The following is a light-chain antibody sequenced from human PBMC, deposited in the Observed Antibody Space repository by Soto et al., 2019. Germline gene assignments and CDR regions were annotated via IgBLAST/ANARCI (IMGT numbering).Light chain of an antibody. CDR3: SSFASSNTWV. Sequence: QSALTQPPSASGSPGQSVTISCTGTSSDVGAYNYVSWYQQHAGKAPKLVIYEVTKRPSGVPDRFSCSKSANTASLPVSGLQAEYEADYYCSSFASSNTWVFGGGTKLTVL. J-gene: IGLJ3*02. CDR1: SSDVGAYNY. CDR2: EVT. V-gene: IGLV2-8*01.